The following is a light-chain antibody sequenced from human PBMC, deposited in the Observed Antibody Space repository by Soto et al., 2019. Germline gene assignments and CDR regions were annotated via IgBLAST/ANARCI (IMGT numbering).Light chain of an antibody. J-gene: IGKJ5*01. V-gene: IGKV3-20*01. CDR1: QSDSSSY. CDR3: QQYGSSSSIT. Sequence: EIVLTQSPGTLSLSPGERATLSCRASQSDSSSYLAWYQQKPGQAPRLLIYGASSRATGIPDRFSGSGSGTDFTLTISRLEPEDFAVYYCQQYGSSSSITFGQGTRLEIK. CDR2: GAS.